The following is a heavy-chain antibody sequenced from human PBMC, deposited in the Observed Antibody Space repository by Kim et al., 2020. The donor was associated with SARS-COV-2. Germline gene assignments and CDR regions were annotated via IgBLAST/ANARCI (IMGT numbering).Heavy chain of an antibody. CDR2: INHSGST. CDR1: GGSFSGYY. J-gene: IGHJ4*02. D-gene: IGHD1-1*01. CDR3: ARARTTGGHFDY. Sequence: SETLSLTCAVYGGSFSGYYWSWIRQPPGKGLEWIGEINHSGSTNYNPSLKSRVTISVDTSKNQFSLKLSSVTAADTAVYYCARARTTGGHFDYWGQGTLVTVSS. V-gene: IGHV4-34*01.